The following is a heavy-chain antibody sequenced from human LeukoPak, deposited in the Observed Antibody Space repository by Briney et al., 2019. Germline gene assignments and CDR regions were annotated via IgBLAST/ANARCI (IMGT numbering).Heavy chain of an antibody. Sequence: GGSLRLSCAASGFTFSRYWMHWVRQTPGKGLVWVSRINSDGSSTRYADSVKGRFTISRDNAKNTPDLQMSSLRAEDTAVYYCARVDCSGGSCYFDYWGQGTLVTVSS. J-gene: IGHJ4*02. CDR2: INSDGSST. V-gene: IGHV3-74*01. CDR1: GFTFSRYW. D-gene: IGHD2-15*01. CDR3: ARVDCSGGSCYFDY.